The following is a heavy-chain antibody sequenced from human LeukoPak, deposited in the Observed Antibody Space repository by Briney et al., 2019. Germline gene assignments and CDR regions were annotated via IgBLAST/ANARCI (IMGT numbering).Heavy chain of an antibody. CDR3: ARTGPARVVAALSFLWLHAFDI. CDR1: GGSISSSSYY. J-gene: IGHJ3*02. Sequence: PSETLSLTCTVSGGSISSSSYYWGWIRQPPGKGLEWIGSIYYSGSTYYNPSLKSRVTISVDTSKNQFSLKLSSVTAADTAVYYCARTGPARVVAALSFLWLHAFDIWGQGTMVTVSS. V-gene: IGHV4-39*07. D-gene: IGHD2-15*01. CDR2: IYYSGST.